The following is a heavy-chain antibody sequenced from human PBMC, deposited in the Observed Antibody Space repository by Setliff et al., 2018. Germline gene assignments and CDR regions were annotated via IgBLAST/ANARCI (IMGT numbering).Heavy chain of an antibody. J-gene: IGHJ6*03. CDR1: GGSISSGSYY. CDR3: ARDLYSSSSGGFYYYYYYMDV. Sequence: PSETLSLTCTVSGGSISSGSYYWSWIRQPAGKGLEWIGHIYSSGSTNYNPSLESRVTISVDRSKNQFSLKLSSVIAADTAVYYCARDLYSSSSGGFYYYYYYMDVWGKGTTVTVSS. D-gene: IGHD6-6*01. CDR2: IYSSGST. V-gene: IGHV4-61*09.